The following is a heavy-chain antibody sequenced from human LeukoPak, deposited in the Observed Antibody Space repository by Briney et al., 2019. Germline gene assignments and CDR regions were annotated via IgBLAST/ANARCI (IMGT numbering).Heavy chain of an antibody. CDR2: ISACNGNT. CDR1: GYTFTSYG. D-gene: IGHD2-2*02. V-gene: IGHV1-18*01. Sequence: ASVKVSCKASGYTFTSYGISWVRQAPGQGLEWMGWISACNGNTNYAQKLQGRVTMTTDTSTSTAYMELRSLRSDDTAVYYCARGRVVVPAAIPIPNYYYYMDVWGKGTTVTVSS. J-gene: IGHJ6*03. CDR3: ARGRVVVPAAIPIPNYYYYMDV.